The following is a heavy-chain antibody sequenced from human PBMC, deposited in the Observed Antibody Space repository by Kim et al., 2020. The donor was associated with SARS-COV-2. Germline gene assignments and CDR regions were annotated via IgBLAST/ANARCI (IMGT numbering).Heavy chain of an antibody. CDR2: ISYEGSKK. CDR3: AKKGYIFERNTYYGMDL. CDR1: GFSFNNYG. V-gene: IGHV3-30*18. Sequence: GGSLRLSCAASGFSFNNYGMHWVRQAPGQGPEWVAFISYEGSKKQYLDSLKGRFTISRDYSKNTLYLQMNSLTAEDTAVYYCAKKGYIFERNTYYGMDLWGQGTTVTVSS. J-gene: IGHJ6*02. D-gene: IGHD5-12*01.